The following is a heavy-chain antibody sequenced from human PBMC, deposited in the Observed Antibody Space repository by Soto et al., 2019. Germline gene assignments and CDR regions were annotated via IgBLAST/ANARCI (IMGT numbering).Heavy chain of an antibody. Sequence: QVQLVQSGAEVKKPGASVKVSCKASGYTFISYDINWVRQATGQGLEWMGWMNPNIGNTGYAQKFQGRVTMTRNTSISTAYMELSSLTYEDTAVYYCARVLLVAATTYWYFDLWGRGTLVTVDS. J-gene: IGHJ2*01. CDR2: MNPNIGNT. CDR3: ARVLLVAATTYWYFDL. D-gene: IGHD2-15*01. V-gene: IGHV1-8*01. CDR1: GYTFISYD.